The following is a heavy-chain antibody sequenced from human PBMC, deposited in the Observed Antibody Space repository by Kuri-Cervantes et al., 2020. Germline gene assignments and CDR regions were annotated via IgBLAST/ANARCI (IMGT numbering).Heavy chain of an antibody. CDR2: ISGSGDRI. CDR1: GFTFDDYA. Sequence: GESLKISCAASGFTFDDYAMHWVRQAPGKGLEWVSGISGSGDRIYYADSVKGRFTISRDNSKNTVSLQMNSLRVEDAALYYCARPFFPNDAFEIWGQGTVVTVSS. CDR3: ARPFFPNDAFEI. J-gene: IGHJ3*02. V-gene: IGHV3-23*01.